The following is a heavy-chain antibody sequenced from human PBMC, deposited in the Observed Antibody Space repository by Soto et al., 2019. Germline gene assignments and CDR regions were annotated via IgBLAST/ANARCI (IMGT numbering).Heavy chain of an antibody. J-gene: IGHJ4*02. CDR2: IYSDDNT. CDR3: ARDWNGDKYFDF. CDR1: GITATNGH. D-gene: IGHD4-17*01. Sequence: DVPLVKSGGGLIQPGGSLRLSCAASGITATNGHMNWVRQAPGKGLEWVSVIYSDDNTNYADAVKGRFTISRDTSKNTVYLQMNSLRAEDTAVYYCARDWNGDKYFDFWDQGSLVTVSS. V-gene: IGHV3-53*01.